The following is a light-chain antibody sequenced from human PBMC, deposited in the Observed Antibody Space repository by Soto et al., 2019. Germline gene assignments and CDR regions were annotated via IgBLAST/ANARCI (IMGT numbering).Light chain of an antibody. Sequence: SYELTQPPSVSVSPGQTASITCSGAKLGDKYACWYQQKPRQSPVLVIYQDSKRPSGIPERFSGSKSGNTATLTISGTQAMDEADYYCQAWDSSTAWGVVFGGGTKLTVL. CDR3: QAWDSSTAWGVV. V-gene: IGLV3-1*01. J-gene: IGLJ2*01. CDR1: KLGDKY. CDR2: QDS.